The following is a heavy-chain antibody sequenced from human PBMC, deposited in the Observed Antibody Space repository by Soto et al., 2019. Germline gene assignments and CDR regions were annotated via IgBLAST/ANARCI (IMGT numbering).Heavy chain of an antibody. CDR1: GYSFTSYW. J-gene: IGHJ3*02. V-gene: IGHV5-51*01. D-gene: IGHD5-12*01. Sequence: GESLKISCKGSGYSFTSYWIGGVRQMPGKGLEWMGISYPGDSDTSYSPSFHGQVTISADKSSSTAYLQWSSLKASDTARYYCGRQGRDGYNPQGDFDIWGQGTMVTVSS. CDR3: GRQGRDGYNPQGDFDI. CDR2: SYPGDSDT.